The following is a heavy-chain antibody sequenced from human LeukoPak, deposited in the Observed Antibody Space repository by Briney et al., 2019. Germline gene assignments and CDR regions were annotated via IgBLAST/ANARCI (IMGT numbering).Heavy chain of an antibody. D-gene: IGHD2-2*01. CDR1: GGSIISSSYY. V-gene: IGHV4-39*01. J-gene: IGHJ5*02. CDR2: IYYSGST. CDR3: ARRSSYCSSTSCSVWFDP. Sequence: SETLSLTCTVSGGSIISSSYYWGWIRQPPGKGLEWIGSIYYSGSTYYSPSLKSRVTISVDTSKNQFPLKLSSVTAADTAVYYCARRSSYCSSTSCSVWFDPWGQGNLVTVSS.